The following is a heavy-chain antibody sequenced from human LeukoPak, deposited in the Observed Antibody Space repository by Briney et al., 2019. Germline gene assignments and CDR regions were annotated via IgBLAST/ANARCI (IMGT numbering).Heavy chain of an antibody. J-gene: IGHJ2*01. CDR1: GGTFSSYA. CDR2: INPNSDDT. Sequence: ASVKVSCKASGGTFSSYAISWVRQAPGQGLEWMGRINPNSDDTNYAQKFQGRVTMTRDTSISTAYMELSSLRSDDTAVYYCARDIDYGGNYWYFDLWGRGTLVTVSS. CDR3: ARDIDYGGNYWYFDL. V-gene: IGHV1-2*06. D-gene: IGHD4-23*01.